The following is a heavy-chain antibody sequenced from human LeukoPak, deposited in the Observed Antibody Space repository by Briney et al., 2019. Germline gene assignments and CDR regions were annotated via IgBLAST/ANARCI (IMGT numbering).Heavy chain of an antibody. CDR2: ISWNSGSI. J-gene: IGHJ4*02. D-gene: IGHD3-9*01. Sequence: GGSLRLSCAASGFTFDDYAMHWVRQAPGKGLEWVSGISWNSGSIGYADSVKGRFTISRDNAKNSLYLQMNSLRAEDTALYYCANALLHYDILTGPDYWGQGTLVTVSS. CDR3: ANALLHYDILTGPDY. V-gene: IGHV3-9*01. CDR1: GFTFDDYA.